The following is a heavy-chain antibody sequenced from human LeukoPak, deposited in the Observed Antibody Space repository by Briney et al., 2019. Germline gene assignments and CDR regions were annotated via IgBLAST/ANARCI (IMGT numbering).Heavy chain of an antibody. CDR1: GYTLTELA. CDR3: ARDRIAAADS. Sequence: ASVKVSCKVSGYTLTELAMHWVRQAPGKGLEWMGGFDPEDGETIYAQKFQGRVTITRDTSASTAYMELSSLRSEDTAVYYCARDRIAAADSWGQGTPVTVSS. CDR2: FDPEDGET. V-gene: IGHV1-24*01. J-gene: IGHJ5*02. D-gene: IGHD6-13*01.